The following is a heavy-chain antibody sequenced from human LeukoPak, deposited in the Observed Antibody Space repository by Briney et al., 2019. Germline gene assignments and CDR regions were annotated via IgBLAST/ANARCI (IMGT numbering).Heavy chain of an antibody. CDR2: ISYDGSNK. D-gene: IGHD3-10*01. CDR3: ARDQGDYYGSGTRTNWFDP. V-gene: IGHV3-30*04. Sequence: GGSLRLSCAASGFTFSSYAMHWVRQAPGKGLEWVAVISYDGSNKYYADSVKGRFTISRDNSKNTLYLQMNSLIAEDTAVYYCARDQGDYYGSGTRTNWFDPWGQGTLVTVSS. CDR1: GFTFSSYA. J-gene: IGHJ5*02.